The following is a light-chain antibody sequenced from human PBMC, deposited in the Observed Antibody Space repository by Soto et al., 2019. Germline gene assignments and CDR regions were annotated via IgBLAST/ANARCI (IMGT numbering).Light chain of an antibody. J-gene: IGLJ3*02. V-gene: IGLV2-8*01. Sequence: QSALTQPPSASGSPGQSVTISCTGTSSDVGAYNYVCWYQQHPGKAPKLIISEVTKRPSGVPXRFSXSKSGNTASXTVTGLQAEDEADYYCSSYAGSNNPWVFGGGTKVTVL. CDR3: SSYAGSNNPWV. CDR2: EVT. CDR1: SSDVGAYNY.